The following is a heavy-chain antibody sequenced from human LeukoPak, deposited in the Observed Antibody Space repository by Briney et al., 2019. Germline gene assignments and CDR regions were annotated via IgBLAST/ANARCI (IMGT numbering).Heavy chain of an antibody. CDR1: GGSISSGDYY. V-gene: IGHV4-30-4*01. Sequence: PSQTLSLTCTVSGGSISSGDYYWSWIRQPPGKGLEWIGYIYYSGSTYYNPSLKSRVTISVDTSKNQFSLKLSSVTAADTAVYYCARGPASWYVVPAARRYYYGMDVWGQGTTVTVSS. CDR3: ARGPASWYVVPAARRYYYGMDV. J-gene: IGHJ6*02. CDR2: IYYSGST. D-gene: IGHD2-2*01.